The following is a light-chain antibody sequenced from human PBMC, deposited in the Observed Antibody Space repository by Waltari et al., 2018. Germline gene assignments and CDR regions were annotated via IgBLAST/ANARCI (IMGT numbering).Light chain of an antibody. V-gene: IGLV2-14*03. CDR1: SGDLGSYKY. CDR3: SSYTSNRPLGYV. J-gene: IGLJ1*01. CDR2: DVS. Sequence: QSALTQPASVSGSPGPSITISCTGTSGDLGSYKYVSWYQQHPGKAPKLMIYDVSDRPSGVSNRFSGSKSGNTASLTISGLQAEDEADYYCSSYTSNRPLGYVFGTGTKVTV.